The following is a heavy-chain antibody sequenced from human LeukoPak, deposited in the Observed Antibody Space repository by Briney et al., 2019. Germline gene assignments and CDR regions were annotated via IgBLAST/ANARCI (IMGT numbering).Heavy chain of an antibody. CDR2: IYSGGST. CDR1: GFTVSNNY. Sequence: GGSLRLSCAASGFTVSNNYMTWVRQAPGKGLEWVSIIYSGGSTYYADSVKGRFTISRDNSKNTLDLQMNSLRAEDTAVYYCARDRRPPLYYYGYGMDVWGQGTTVTVSS. D-gene: IGHD3-10*01. V-gene: IGHV3-66*01. CDR3: ARDRRPPLYYYGYGMDV. J-gene: IGHJ6*02.